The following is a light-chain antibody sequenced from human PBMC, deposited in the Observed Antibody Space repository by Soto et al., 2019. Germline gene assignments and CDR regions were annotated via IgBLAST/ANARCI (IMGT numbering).Light chain of an antibody. Sequence: MTQSPSTLSASVGDGVTITCRASQSISSKLAWYQQRPGQAPRLLIYSASTRATGIPARFSGSGSGTEFTLTISSLQSEDFAVYYCHQYNHWLTWTFGQGTKVDIK. CDR3: HQYNHWLTWT. CDR2: SAS. CDR1: QSISSK. J-gene: IGKJ1*01. V-gene: IGKV3-15*01.